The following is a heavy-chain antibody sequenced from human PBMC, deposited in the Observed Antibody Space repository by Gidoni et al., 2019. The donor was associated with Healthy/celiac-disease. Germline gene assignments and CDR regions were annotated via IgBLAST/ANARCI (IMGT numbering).Heavy chain of an antibody. CDR1: GGSISSGGYY. Sequence: QVQLQESGPRLVSPSQTLSLTCTFSGGSISSGGYYWSWLRQHPGKGLEWIGYTYHSGSTSDNPSLKSRVTISVDTSKNQFSLKLSSVTAADTAVYYCARSGLYARLGDYFDYWGQGTLVTVSS. V-gene: IGHV4-31*03. CDR2: TYHSGST. D-gene: IGHD4-17*01. CDR3: ARSGLYARLGDYFDY. J-gene: IGHJ4*02.